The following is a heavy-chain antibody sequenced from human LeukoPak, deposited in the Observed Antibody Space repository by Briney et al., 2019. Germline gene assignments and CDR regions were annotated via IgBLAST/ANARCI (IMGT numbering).Heavy chain of an antibody. CDR2: ISYDGSNK. CDR3: ARDFGYGAFDI. V-gene: IGHV3-30*14. D-gene: IGHD5-12*01. CDR1: GFTFSSYA. Sequence: PGGSLRLSCAASGFTFSSYAMHWVRQAPGKGLEWVAVISYDGSNKYYADSVKGRFTISRDNSKNTLYLQMNSLRAEDTAVYYCARDFGYGAFDIWGQGTMVTVSS. J-gene: IGHJ3*02.